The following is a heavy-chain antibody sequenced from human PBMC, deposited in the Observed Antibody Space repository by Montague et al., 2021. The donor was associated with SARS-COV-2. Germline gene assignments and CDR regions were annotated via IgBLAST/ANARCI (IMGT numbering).Heavy chain of an antibody. J-gene: IGHJ4*02. V-gene: IGHV3-23*01. CDR1: GFRFSDYA. CDR3: AKTRDSLSWSPFDF. CDR2: INGYGGST. D-gene: IGHD6-13*01. Sequence: SLRLSCAASGFRFSDYAMNWVRQAPGKGLEWVSSINGYGGSTKYADSVKGCFTISRDNSKNTLYLQMNSLRAEDTAVYYCAKTRDSLSWSPFDFWGQGALVTVSS.